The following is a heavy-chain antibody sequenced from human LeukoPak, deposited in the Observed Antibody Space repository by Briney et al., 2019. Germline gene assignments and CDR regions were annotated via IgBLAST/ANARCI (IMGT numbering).Heavy chain of an antibody. CDR3: AKARWSTYYLDY. D-gene: IGHD2-15*01. V-gene: IGHV3-23*01. CDR2: ISGSGGST. Sequence: GGSLRLSCAASEITFSSYAMSWVRQAPGKGLEWVSAISGSGGSTYYADSVKGRFTISRDNSKNTLYLQMNSLRAEDTAVYYCAKARWSTYYLDYWGQGTLVTVSS. J-gene: IGHJ4*02. CDR1: EITFSSYA.